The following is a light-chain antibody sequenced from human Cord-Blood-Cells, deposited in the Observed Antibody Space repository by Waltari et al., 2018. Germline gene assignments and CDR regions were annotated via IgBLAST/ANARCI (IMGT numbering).Light chain of an antibody. J-gene: IGLJ3*02. CDR1: KLGDKY. CDR2: QDS. Sequence: SYELTQPPSVSVSPGQTASITCSGDKLGDKYACWYQQKPGQSPVLVIYQDSKRPSGIPKRFSGSNSGNTATLTISGTQAMDEADYYCQAWDSSTAGWVFGGGTKLTVL. V-gene: IGLV3-1*01. CDR3: QAWDSSTAGWV.